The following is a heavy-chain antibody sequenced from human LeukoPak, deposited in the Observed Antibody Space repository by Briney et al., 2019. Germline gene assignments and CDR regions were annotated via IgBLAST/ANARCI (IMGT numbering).Heavy chain of an antibody. CDR3: ARAGMIGTPYPDY. J-gene: IGHJ4*02. V-gene: IGHV3-20*04. Sequence: ETLSLTCAVYGGSFSGYYWSWVRQAPGKGLEWVSGINWNGGSTGYADSVKGRFTISRDNAKNSLYLRMNSLRAEDTALYYCARAGMIGTPYPDYWGQGTLVTVSS. CDR1: GGSFSGYY. CDR2: INWNGGST. D-gene: IGHD3-22*01.